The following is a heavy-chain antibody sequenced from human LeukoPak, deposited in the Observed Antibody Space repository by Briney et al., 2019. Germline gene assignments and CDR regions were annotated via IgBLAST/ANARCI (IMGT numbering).Heavy chain of an antibody. CDR1: GGSISTYY. CDR3: ARGGSGYYYARDNWFDP. V-gene: IGHV4-59*08. CDR2: IYYSGST. Sequence: PSETLSLTCTVSGGSISTYYWSWIRQPPGKGLEWIGYIYYSGSTYYNPSLKSRVTISVDTSKNQFSLKLSSVTAADTAVYYCARGGSGYYYARDNWFDPWGQGTLVTVSS. J-gene: IGHJ5*02. D-gene: IGHD3-22*01.